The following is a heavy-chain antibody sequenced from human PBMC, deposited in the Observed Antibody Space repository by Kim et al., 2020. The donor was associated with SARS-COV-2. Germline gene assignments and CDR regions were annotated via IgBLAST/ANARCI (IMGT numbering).Heavy chain of an antibody. Sequence: ASVKVSCKASGYTFIGYYIHWVRQAPGQGLEWMGRINPNGGSVIYTQRFQGRVTMSTDTSISTAYMELSGTAYMELSGLGSDDTAVYYCARSVAGINWFDLWGQGTLVTVSS. V-gene: IGHV1-2*02. D-gene: IGHD6-19*01. CDR3: ARSVAGINWFDL. J-gene: IGHJ5*02. CDR1: GYTFIGYY. CDR2: INPNGGSV.